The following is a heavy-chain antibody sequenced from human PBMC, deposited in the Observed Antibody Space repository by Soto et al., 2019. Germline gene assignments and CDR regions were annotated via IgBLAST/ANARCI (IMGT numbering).Heavy chain of an antibody. Sequence: GESLKISCKASGYSFTSYWIGWVRQMPGKGLEWMGIIYPGDSDTRYSPSFQGQVTISADKSISTAYLQWSSLKASDTAMYYCARLHRGYDSSGYYHDPYYYYYYGMDVWGQGTTVTVSS. D-gene: IGHD3-22*01. CDR1: GYSFTSYW. CDR2: IYPGDSDT. J-gene: IGHJ6*02. V-gene: IGHV5-51*01. CDR3: ARLHRGYDSSGYYHDPYYYYYYGMDV.